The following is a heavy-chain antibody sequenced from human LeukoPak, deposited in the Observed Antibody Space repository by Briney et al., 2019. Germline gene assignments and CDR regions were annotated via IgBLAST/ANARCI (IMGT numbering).Heavy chain of an antibody. CDR3: VRGGDGYNYFDS. CDR1: GGSITSYY. Sequence: SETLSLTCTVSGGSITSYYWTWIRQPPGKGLEWIGRIHSSGSTTYSPSLNSRVTMSVDASQNQFSLKLHSVTAADTAVYYCVRGGDGYNYFDSWGQGALVTVSS. CDR2: IHSSGST. V-gene: IGHV4-4*07. J-gene: IGHJ4*02. D-gene: IGHD5-24*01.